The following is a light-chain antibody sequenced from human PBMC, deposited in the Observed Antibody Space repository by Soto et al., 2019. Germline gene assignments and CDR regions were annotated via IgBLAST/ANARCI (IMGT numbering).Light chain of an antibody. V-gene: IGKV1-39*01. CDR2: GAS. Sequence: DIQMTQSPSSLSASVGDRVTISCRASQTISRDLTWYQQKPGKAPNLLIFGASTLQPGVPPRFSGSGSGTDFTLIISNLQPEDFATYCCQQSYSTPWTFGQGTQLEIK. CDR3: QQSYSTPWT. CDR1: QTISRD. J-gene: IGKJ1*01.